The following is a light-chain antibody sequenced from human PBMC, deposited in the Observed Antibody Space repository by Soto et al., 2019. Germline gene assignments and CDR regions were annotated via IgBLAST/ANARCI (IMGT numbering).Light chain of an antibody. CDR1: QSISSY. J-gene: IGKJ2*01. CDR2: AAS. CDR3: QQSYSTPPT. V-gene: IGKV1-39*01. Sequence: DIQMTQSPSSLSASVGDRVTITCRASQSISSYLNWYQQKPAKAPKLLIYAASSLQSGVPSRFSGSGSGRDFTLTISSLQPEDFATYYCQQSYSTPPTFGQGTKLEIK.